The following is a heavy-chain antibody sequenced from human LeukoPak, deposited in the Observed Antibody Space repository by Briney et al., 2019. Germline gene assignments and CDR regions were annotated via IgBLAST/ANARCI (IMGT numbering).Heavy chain of an antibody. V-gene: IGHV3-21*01. Sequence: GGSLRLSCAASGFTFSSYSMNWVRQAPGKGLEWVSSISSSSSYIYYADSVKGRFTISRDNAKNSLYLQMNSLRAEDTAVYYCARGDYETYYYYYYYMDVWGKGTTVTVSS. CDR3: ARGDYETYYYYYYYMDV. CDR2: ISSSSSYI. D-gene: IGHD4-17*01. J-gene: IGHJ6*03. CDR1: GFTFSSYS.